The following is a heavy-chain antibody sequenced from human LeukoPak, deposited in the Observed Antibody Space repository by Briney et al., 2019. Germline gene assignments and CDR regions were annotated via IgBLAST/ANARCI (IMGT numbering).Heavy chain of an antibody. D-gene: IGHD3-22*01. CDR2: IYHSGST. CDR3: AREGRYYDTDGRYYFDY. CDR1: GCSISSSNW. Sequence: SETLSLTCAVSGCSISSSNWWSWVRQPPGKGLEWIGEIYHSGSTNYNPSLKSRVTISVDKSKNQFSLKLSSVTAADTAVYYCAREGRYYDTDGRYYFDYWGQGTLVTVSS. V-gene: IGHV4-4*02. J-gene: IGHJ4*02.